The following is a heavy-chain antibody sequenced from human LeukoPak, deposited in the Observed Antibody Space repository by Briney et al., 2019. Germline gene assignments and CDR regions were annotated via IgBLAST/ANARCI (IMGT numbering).Heavy chain of an antibody. D-gene: IGHD6-13*01. CDR2: ISSSSSYI. Sequence: PGGSLRLSCAAPGFTFSSYSMNWVRQAPGKGLEWVSSISSSSSYIYYADSVKGRFTISRDNAKNSLYLQMNSLRAEDTAVYYCVSNPPAAESYWGQGTLVTVSS. J-gene: IGHJ4*02. CDR1: GFTFSSYS. V-gene: IGHV3-21*01. CDR3: VSNPPAAESY.